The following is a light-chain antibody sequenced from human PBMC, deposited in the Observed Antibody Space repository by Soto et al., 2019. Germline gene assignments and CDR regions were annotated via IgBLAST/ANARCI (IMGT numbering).Light chain of an antibody. CDR2: GAS. V-gene: IGKV3-20*01. CDR1: QSVTSTH. CDR3: QEFASN. Sequence: VFTQSPGTLSLSPGEGATLSCRASQSVTSTHLALYQHKPGQAPRLLIYGASNRATGIPDRFSGSGSGTDFILTINRLEPEDFAVYYCQEFASNFGGGTKVDIK. J-gene: IGKJ4*01.